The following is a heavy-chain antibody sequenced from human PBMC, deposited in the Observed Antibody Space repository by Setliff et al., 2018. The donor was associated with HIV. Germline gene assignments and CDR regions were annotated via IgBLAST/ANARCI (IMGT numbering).Heavy chain of an antibody. Sequence: ASVKVSCKASGYSFTSYGISWVRQAPGQGLEWMGWISAYNGNKNYAQKIQDRLTMTADTSTSTAYMELRSLRSDDTAVYYCARFPNPSQIVVVMPPDYWGQGTLVTVSS. D-gene: IGHD3-22*01. CDR3: ARFPNPSQIVVVMPPDY. CDR2: ISAYNGNK. J-gene: IGHJ4*02. V-gene: IGHV1-18*01. CDR1: GYSFTSYG.